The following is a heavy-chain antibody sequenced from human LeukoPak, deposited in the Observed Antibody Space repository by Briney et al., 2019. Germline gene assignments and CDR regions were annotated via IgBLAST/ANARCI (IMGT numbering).Heavy chain of an antibody. Sequence: GGSLRLSCAASGFNFQNHTMHCVRHTPGKGPEWVGLISWDSRTTWYAESMKGRFTISRDNGKNSLFLQILSLRNEDNGLYYCAKEGTGNIHVPRYFFDFWGQGTVVAVSS. CDR3: AKEGTGNIHVPRYFFDF. V-gene: IGHV3-43*01. J-gene: IGHJ4*02. CDR1: GFNFQNHT. D-gene: IGHD1-1*01. CDR2: ISWDSRTT.